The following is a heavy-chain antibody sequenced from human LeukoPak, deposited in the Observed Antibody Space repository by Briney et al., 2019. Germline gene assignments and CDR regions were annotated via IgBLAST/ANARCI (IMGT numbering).Heavy chain of an antibody. Sequence: GGSLRLSCAASVLPSSNFAMSWIRQPPGKGLQWVASVIGSGGSTTYADSVKGRFTISRDDSRDTLYLQMNSLRPDDTAMYYCTNPISPLVTTRGSDSDYWGQGTLVTVSS. V-gene: IGHV3-23*01. CDR3: TNPISPLVTTRGSDSDY. J-gene: IGHJ4*02. CDR2: VIGSGGST. CDR1: VLPSSNFA. D-gene: IGHD4-17*01.